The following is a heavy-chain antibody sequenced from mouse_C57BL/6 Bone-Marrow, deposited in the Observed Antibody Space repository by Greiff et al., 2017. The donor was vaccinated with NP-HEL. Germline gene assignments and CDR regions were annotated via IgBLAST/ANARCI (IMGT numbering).Heavy chain of an antibody. D-gene: IGHD4-1*01. CDR3: AIRTGTPYWYFDV. CDR2: IHPSDSDT. V-gene: IGHV1-74*01. CDR1: GYTFTSYW. J-gene: IGHJ1*03. Sequence: VQLQQPGAELVKPGASVKVSCKASGYTFTSYWMHWVKQRPGQGLEWIGRIHPSDSDTNYNQKFKGKATLTVDKSSSTAYMQLSSLTSEDSAVDYYAIRTGTPYWYFDVWGTGTTVTVSS.